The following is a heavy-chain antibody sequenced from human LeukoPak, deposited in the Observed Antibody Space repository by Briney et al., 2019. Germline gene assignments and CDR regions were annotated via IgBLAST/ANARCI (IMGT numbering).Heavy chain of an antibody. D-gene: IGHD3-22*01. V-gene: IGHV3-20*04. CDR2: INWNGGST. CDR3: ARAPQDYYDSSGYLFDY. CDR1: GFTFDDYG. Sequence: GGSLRLSCAASGFTFDDYGMSWVRQAPGKGLEWVSGINWNGGSTGYADSVKGRFTISRDNAKNSLYRQMNSLRAEDTALYYCARAPQDYYDSSGYLFDYWGQGTLVTVSS. J-gene: IGHJ4*02.